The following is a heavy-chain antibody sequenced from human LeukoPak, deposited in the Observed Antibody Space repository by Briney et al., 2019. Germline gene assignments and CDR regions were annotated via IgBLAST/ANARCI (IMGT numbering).Heavy chain of an antibody. CDR2: INANTGST. Sequence: VASVKVSCKASGYTFNTNGLNWVRQAPGQGLEWMGWINANTGSTNYAQIFQGRVIMTTDTSTSTAYMELTSLTSDDTAIYYCARDAFQGSSWSNWFDSWGQGTLVIVSS. CDR1: GYTFNTNG. J-gene: IGHJ5*01. D-gene: IGHD6-13*01. CDR3: ARDAFQGSSWSNWFDS. V-gene: IGHV1-18*01.